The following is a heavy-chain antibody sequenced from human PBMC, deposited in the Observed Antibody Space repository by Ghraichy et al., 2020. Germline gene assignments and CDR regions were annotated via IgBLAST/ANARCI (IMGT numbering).Heavy chain of an antibody. Sequence: ASVKVSCKASGYTFTGYYMHWVRQAPGQGLEWMGWINPNSGGTNYAQKFQGRVTMTRDTSISTAYMELSRLRSDDTAVYYCAREPTYYDFWSGYSTLDYWGQGTLVTVSS. CDR2: INPNSGGT. CDR1: GYTFTGYY. CDR3: AREPTYYDFWSGYSTLDY. J-gene: IGHJ4*02. V-gene: IGHV1-2*02. D-gene: IGHD3-3*01.